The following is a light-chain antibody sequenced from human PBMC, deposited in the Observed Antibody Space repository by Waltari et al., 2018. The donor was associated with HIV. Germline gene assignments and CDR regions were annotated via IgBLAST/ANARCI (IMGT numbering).Light chain of an antibody. V-gene: IGLV2-23*01. CDR3: SSDGGSSNWL. J-gene: IGLJ2*01. Sequence: QSALTQPASVSGSPGQSITISCTGTSSDIGYYNLFHWYQQYAGKAPKLIIYEGIKRPSGFSKRISGSKSANTASLTISGLQAEDEADYYCSSDGGSSNWLFGGGTKLTVL. CDR1: SSDIGYYNL. CDR2: EGI.